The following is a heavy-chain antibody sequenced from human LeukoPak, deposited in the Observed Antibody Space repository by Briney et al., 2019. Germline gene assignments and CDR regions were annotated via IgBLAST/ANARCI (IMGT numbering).Heavy chain of an antibody. CDR1: GGSFSGYY. Sequence: PSETLSLTCGVYGGSFSGYYWSRIRQPPGKGLEWIGEIHHSGSTDYNPSLKSRVSISVDTSKNQFSLKLSSVNVADTAVYYCARDADTSGSDTFDIWGQGTMVTVSS. CDR3: ARDADTSGSDTFDI. V-gene: IGHV4-34*01. D-gene: IGHD6-19*01. CDR2: IHHSGST. J-gene: IGHJ3*02.